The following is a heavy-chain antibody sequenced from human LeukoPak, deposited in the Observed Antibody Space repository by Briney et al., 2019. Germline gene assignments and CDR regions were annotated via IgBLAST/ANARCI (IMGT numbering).Heavy chain of an antibody. J-gene: IGHJ4*02. V-gene: IGHV3-23*01. CDR2: ISGDGGST. D-gene: IGHD3-10*01. CDR3: ARDISMVRGVVITNHFDY. CDR1: GFTFSNYA. Sequence: GGSLRLSCAASGFTFSNYAMSWVRQAPGKGLEWVSLISGDGGSTYYADSVKGRFTISRDNAKNSLYLQMNSLRAEDTAVYYCARDISMVRGVVITNHFDYWGQGTPVTVSS.